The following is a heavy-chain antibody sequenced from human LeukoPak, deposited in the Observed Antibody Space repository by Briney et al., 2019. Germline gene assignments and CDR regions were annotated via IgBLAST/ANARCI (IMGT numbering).Heavy chain of an antibody. V-gene: IGHV1-46*01. Sequence: AXXKVSCKASGYTFTSYYMHWVRQAPGQGLEWMGVINPSGGSTIHAQKFQGRVTMTRDTSTSTVYMELSSLRSEDTAVYYCARGGDQNYYDSSGYYSQGYWGQGTLVTVSS. CDR1: GYTFTSYY. CDR2: INPSGGST. J-gene: IGHJ4*02. CDR3: ARGGDQNYYDSSGYYSQGY. D-gene: IGHD3-22*01.